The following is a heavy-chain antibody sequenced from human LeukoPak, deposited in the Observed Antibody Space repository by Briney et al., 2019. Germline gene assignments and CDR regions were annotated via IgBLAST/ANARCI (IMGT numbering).Heavy chain of an antibody. D-gene: IGHD3/OR15-3a*01. Sequence: GGSLRLSCAASGFTVSSNYMSWVRQAPGKGLEWVSVIYSGGSTYYADSVKGRFTISRDNSKNTLYLQMNSLRAEDTAVYYCARRDWEYAFDIWGQGTMVTVSS. CDR2: IYSGGST. CDR3: ARRDWEYAFDI. CDR1: GFTVSSNY. J-gene: IGHJ3*02. V-gene: IGHV3-53*01.